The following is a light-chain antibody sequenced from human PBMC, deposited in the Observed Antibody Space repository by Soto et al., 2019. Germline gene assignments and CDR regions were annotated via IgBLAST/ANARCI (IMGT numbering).Light chain of an antibody. Sequence: EIVMTQSPATRSVSPGERATLSCRASQSVSNNLAWYQQKPGQAPRLLLYGASTRAAGLPARFSGSGSGTEFTLTISSLQSEDVALFYCQQYNAWPLTFGGGTKVEIK. J-gene: IGKJ4*01. CDR2: GAS. V-gene: IGKV3-15*01. CDR1: QSVSNN. CDR3: QQYNAWPLT.